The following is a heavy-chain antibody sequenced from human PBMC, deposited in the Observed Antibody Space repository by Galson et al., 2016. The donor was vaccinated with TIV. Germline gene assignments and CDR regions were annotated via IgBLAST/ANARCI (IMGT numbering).Heavy chain of an antibody. CDR3: ARHFRYSDSSGYPYFDS. Sequence: QSGAEVKKPGESLKISCKGSGYRFSSYWIGWVRQRPGKGLEWLGSIFPDDSDTRYSPSLEGQVTFSADQSIRTAYLQWSSLKASDTAIYYCARHFRYSDSSGYPYFDSWGQGTMVTVSS. V-gene: IGHV5-51*01. D-gene: IGHD3-22*01. J-gene: IGHJ4*02. CDR2: IFPDDSDT. CDR1: GYRFSSYW.